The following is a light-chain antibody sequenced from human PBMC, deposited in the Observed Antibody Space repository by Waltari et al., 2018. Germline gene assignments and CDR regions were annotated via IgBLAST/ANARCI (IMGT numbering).Light chain of an antibody. J-gene: IGKJ4*01. V-gene: IGKV3-11*01. CDR3: QQRSNWILT. CDR1: QSVSSY. Sequence: EIVLTQSPATLSLSPGERATLSCRASQSVSSYLAWYQQKPGQAPRLLIYDASNRATGIPARFSGSGSGTDFTLTISSLEPEDFAVYYCQQRSNWILTFGGGTKLEIK. CDR2: DAS.